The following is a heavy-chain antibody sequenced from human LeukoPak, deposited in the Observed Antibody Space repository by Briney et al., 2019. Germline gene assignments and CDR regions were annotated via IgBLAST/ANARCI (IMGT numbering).Heavy chain of an antibody. CDR1: GGSISSYY. Sequence: SETLSLTCTVSGGSISSYYWSWIRQPPGKGPEWIGYIYYSGSTNYNPSLKSRVTISVDTSKNQFSLKLSSVTAADTAVYYCDYSSGWYGIMGDYWGQGTLVTVSS. D-gene: IGHD6-19*01. J-gene: IGHJ4*02. CDR2: IYYSGST. CDR3: DYSSGWYGIMGDY. V-gene: IGHV4-59*08.